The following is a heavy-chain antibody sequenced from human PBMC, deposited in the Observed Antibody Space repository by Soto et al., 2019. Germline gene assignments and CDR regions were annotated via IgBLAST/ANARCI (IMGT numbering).Heavy chain of an antibody. CDR3: ARSGYSYGFGYYYDY. V-gene: IGHV4-59*01. D-gene: IGHD5-18*01. CDR2: IYYDGTT. Sequence: SETLSLTCTVSGGSISRYYWSWIRQPPGKGLEWIGYIYYDGTTSYSPSLKSRVTISVDTSNNQFSLRLSSVTAADTAVYYCARSGYSYGFGYYYDYWGQGTLVTVS. J-gene: IGHJ4*02. CDR1: GGSISRYY.